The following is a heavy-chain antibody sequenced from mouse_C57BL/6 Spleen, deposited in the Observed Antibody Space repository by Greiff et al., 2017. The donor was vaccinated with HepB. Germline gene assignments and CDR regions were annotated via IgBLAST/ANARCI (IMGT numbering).Heavy chain of an antibody. CDR1: GYTFTDYN. CDR2: INPNNGGT. J-gene: IGHJ4*01. D-gene: IGHD2-3*01. V-gene: IGHV1-22*01. Sequence: EVQLQQSGPELVKPGASVKMSCKASGYTFTDYNMHWVKQSHGKSLEWIGYINPNNGGTSYNQKFKGKATLTVNKSSSTAYMELRSLTSEDSAVYYCAREYGWSPGAMDYWGQGTSVTVSS. CDR3: AREYGWSPGAMDY.